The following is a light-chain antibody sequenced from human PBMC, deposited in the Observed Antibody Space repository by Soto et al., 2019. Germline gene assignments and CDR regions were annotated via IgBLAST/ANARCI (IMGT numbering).Light chain of an antibody. CDR1: SGDVGNYNL. Sequence: QSVLTQPASVSGSPGQSITISCTGTSGDVGNYNLVSWYQQHPGKAPRLMIYEVSKWPSGVSNRFSGSKSGNTASLTISGLQAEDEADYYCCSYAGSSTFLPVSGTVPKVPVL. V-gene: IGLV2-23*02. J-gene: IGLJ1*01. CDR3: CSYAGSSTFLPV. CDR2: EVS.